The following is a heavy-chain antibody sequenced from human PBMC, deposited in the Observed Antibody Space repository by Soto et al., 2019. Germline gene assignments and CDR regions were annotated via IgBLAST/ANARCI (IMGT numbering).Heavy chain of an antibody. D-gene: IGHD3-16*01. Sequence: SQTLSLTRPVADLSGTSDSYWRWIRKAPGKGLEWIGYAYYRGGTRYNPSLKSRLTISVDTSKNQFSLSLSSVTPTDTAVYYCARDLGQGNTPAHNYFDFWGQGSLVTVSS. CDR2: AYYRGGT. CDR1: DLSGTSDSY. V-gene: IGHV4-61*01. CDR3: ARDLGQGNTPAHNYFDF. J-gene: IGHJ4*02.